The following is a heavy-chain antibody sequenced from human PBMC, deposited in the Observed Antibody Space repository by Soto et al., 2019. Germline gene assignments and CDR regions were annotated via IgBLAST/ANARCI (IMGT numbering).Heavy chain of an antibody. CDR2: IYYSGST. D-gene: IGHD5-12*01. CDR3: ARLYTGYEAFDY. Sequence: NPSETLSVTCSVSGGSINSGDYYWSWIRQSPGKGLEWIGYIYYSGSTYYNPSLKSRSTISIDTSKNQFFLDVDSVTAADTAVYYCARLYTGYEAFDYWGQGTLVTVSS. V-gene: IGHV4-30-4*01. CDR1: GGSINSGDYY. J-gene: IGHJ4*02.